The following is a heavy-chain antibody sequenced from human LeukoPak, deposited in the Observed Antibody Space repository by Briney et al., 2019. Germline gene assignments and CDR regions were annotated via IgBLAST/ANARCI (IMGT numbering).Heavy chain of an antibody. J-gene: IGHJ4*02. Sequence: GESLKISCKGSGYSFTSYWIGWVRQMPGKGLEWMGIIYPGDSDTRYSPSFQGQVTISADKSISTAYLQWSSLKASDTAMYYCARLTYNCGGDCRTFDYWGQGTLVTASS. V-gene: IGHV5-51*01. CDR3: ARLTYNCGGDCRTFDY. CDR2: IYPGDSDT. D-gene: IGHD2-21*02. CDR1: GYSFTSYW.